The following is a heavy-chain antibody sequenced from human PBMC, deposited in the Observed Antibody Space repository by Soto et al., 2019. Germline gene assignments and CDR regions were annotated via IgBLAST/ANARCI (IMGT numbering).Heavy chain of an antibody. CDR3: ARGLVVAATPYYYYGMDV. V-gene: IGHV1-69*06. CDR1: GGTFSSYA. D-gene: IGHD2-15*01. Sequence: ASVKVSCKASGGTFSSYAISWVRQAPGQGLEWMGGIIPIFGTANYAQKFQGRVTITADKSTSTAYMELSSLRSEDTAVYYCARGLVVAATPYYYYGMDVWGQGTTVTVSS. J-gene: IGHJ6*02. CDR2: IIPIFGTA.